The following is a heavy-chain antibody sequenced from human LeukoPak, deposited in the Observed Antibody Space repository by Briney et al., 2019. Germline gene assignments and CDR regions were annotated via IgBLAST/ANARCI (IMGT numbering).Heavy chain of an antibody. CDR2: IYYSGST. Sequence: SQTLSLTCTVSGGSISSGDYYWSWIRQPPGKGLEWIGYIYYSGSTYYNPSLKSRVTISVDTSKNQFSLKLSSVTAADTAVYYCARVTQSGELLGGIDPWGRGTLVTVSS. D-gene: IGHD3-10*01. CDR3: ARVTQSGELLGGIDP. J-gene: IGHJ5*02. V-gene: IGHV4-30-4*01. CDR1: GGSISSGDYY.